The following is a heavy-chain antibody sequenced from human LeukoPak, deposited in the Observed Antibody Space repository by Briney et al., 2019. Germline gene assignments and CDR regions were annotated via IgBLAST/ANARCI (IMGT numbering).Heavy chain of an antibody. CDR1: GGSFSGYY. CDR3: ARDGVDCRNQYYYYYYYMDV. Sequence: PSETLSLTCAVYGGSFSGYYWSWIRQPPGKGLEWIGEINHSGSTNYNPSLKSRVTISVDTSKNQFSLKLSSVTAADTAVYYCARDGVDCRNQYYYYYYYMDVWGKGTTVTVSS. CDR2: INHSGST. V-gene: IGHV4-34*01. D-gene: IGHD2-21*02. J-gene: IGHJ6*03.